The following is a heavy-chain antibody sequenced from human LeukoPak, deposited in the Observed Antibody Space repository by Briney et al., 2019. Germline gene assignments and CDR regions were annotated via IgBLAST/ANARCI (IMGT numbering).Heavy chain of an antibody. CDR3: ARGPSSSNSLYYYYYYMDV. Sequence: GASVKVSCKASGYTFTTYGISWVRQAPGQGLEWVGWISPYNGDTNYAQKLQGRVTMTTDTSTSTAYMELRSLRADDTAVYFCARGPSSSNSLYYYYYYMDVWAKGTAVTVSS. V-gene: IGHV1-18*01. CDR2: ISPYNGDT. J-gene: IGHJ6*03. CDR1: GYTFTTYG. D-gene: IGHD4-11*01.